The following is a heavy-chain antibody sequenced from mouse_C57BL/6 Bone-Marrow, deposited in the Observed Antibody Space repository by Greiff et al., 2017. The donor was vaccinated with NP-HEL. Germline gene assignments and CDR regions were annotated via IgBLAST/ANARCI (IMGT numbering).Heavy chain of an antibody. J-gene: IGHJ1*03. CDR1: GFTFSDYY. Sequence: EVKLMESGGGLVQPGGSLKLSCAASGFTFSDYYMYWVRQTPEKRLEWVAYISNGGGSTYYPDTVKGRFTISRDNAKNTLYLQMSRLKSEDTAMYYCASPWYFDVWGTGTTVTVSS. CDR2: ISNGGGST. V-gene: IGHV5-12*01. CDR3: ASPWYFDV.